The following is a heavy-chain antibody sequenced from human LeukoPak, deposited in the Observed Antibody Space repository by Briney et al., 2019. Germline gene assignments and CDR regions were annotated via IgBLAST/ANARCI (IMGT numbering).Heavy chain of an antibody. Sequence: PGGSLTLSCAASGCTFSSYSMNWVRLAQAKGQEWVLYISSTSNTIYYADSVKGRLVISRENAKNSLDLQMNSLRNEDKAVYYCARRQSSGLYWVYWGQGTLVTVSS. CDR2: ISSTSNTI. V-gene: IGHV3-48*02. D-gene: IGHD6-19*01. J-gene: IGHJ4*02. CDR1: GCTFSSYS. CDR3: ARRQSSGLYWVY.